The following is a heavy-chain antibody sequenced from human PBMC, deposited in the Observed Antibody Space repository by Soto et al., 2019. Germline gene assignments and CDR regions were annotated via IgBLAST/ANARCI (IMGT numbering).Heavy chain of an antibody. CDR3: ARDQQTTVVNYGMDV. V-gene: IGHV1-69*01. CDR2: IIPIFGTA. Sequence: QVQLVQSGAEVKKPGSSVKVSCKASGGTFSSYAISWVRQAPGQGLEWMGGIIPIFGTANYAQKFQGRVTITADESTRTAYMELGSLRSEETAVYYCARDQQTTVVNYGMDVWGQGTTVSVSS. D-gene: IGHD4-17*01. J-gene: IGHJ6*02. CDR1: GGTFSSYA.